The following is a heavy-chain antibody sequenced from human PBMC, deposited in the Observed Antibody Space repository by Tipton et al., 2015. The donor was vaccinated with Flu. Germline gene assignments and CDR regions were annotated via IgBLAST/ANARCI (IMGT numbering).Heavy chain of an antibody. J-gene: IGHJ3*02. CDR1: GYTFTGYY. Sequence: QSGPEVKKPGASVKVSCKASGYTFTGYYMHWVRQAPGQGLEWMGWIIPNSGGTNYAQKFQGRVTMTRDTSISTAYMELSRLRSDDTAVYYCARGYYDILTGSYHDAFDIWGQGTMVTVSS. CDR3: ARGYYDILTGSYHDAFDI. V-gene: IGHV1-2*02. CDR2: IIPNSGGT. D-gene: IGHD3-9*01.